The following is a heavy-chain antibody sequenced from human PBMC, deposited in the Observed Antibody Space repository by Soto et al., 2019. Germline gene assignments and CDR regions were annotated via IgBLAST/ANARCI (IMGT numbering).Heavy chain of an antibody. CDR1: GDSVSSSSVT. V-gene: IGHV6-1*01. CDR2: TYYRSKWYN. D-gene: IGHD1-26*01. J-gene: IGHJ5*01. Sequence: PSQTLSLTCAISGDSVSSSSVTWNWIRQSPSRGLEWLGRTYYRSKWYNDYAESVKSRITINPDTSKNQFSLHLNSVTPEDTAFYYCVRLLRNSWLDFWGQGPLVTVSS. CDR3: VRLLRNSWLDF.